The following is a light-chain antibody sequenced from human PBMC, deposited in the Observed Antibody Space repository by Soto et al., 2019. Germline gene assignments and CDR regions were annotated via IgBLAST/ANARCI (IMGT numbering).Light chain of an antibody. CDR1: ESIGRSN. J-gene: IGKJ3*01. CDR2: ATS. CDR3: HQYGNSFT. Sequence: ESVLTQSPGTLSLSPGETATLSCRASESIGRSNLAWYQQKPGQAPRLIMYATSTRITGVPDRFRGSGSASDFTLTISRLEPDDFAVYYCHQYGNSFTSGPGTKVDIK. V-gene: IGKV3-20*01.